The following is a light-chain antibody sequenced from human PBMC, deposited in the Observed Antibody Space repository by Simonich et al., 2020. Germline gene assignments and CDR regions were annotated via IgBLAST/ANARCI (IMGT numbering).Light chain of an antibody. J-gene: IGLJ3*02. CDR1: SSDVGGYNY. CDR3: SSYTSSSTFDWV. V-gene: IGLV2-14*01. Sequence: QSALTQPASVSGSPGQSIAISCTGTSSDVGGYNYVSWYQQHPGKAPKLMIYDVSKRPSWFSNRCSDSKSGNTASLTISGLQAEDEADYYCSSYTSSSTFDWVFGGGTKLTVL. CDR2: DVS.